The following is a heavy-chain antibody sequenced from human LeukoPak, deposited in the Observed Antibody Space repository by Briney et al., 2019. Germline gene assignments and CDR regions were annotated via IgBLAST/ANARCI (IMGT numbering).Heavy chain of an antibody. CDR1: GFTFSSYA. CDR2: ISYDGSNK. D-gene: IGHD3-10*01. CDR3: ARDFWAFGELFYFDY. J-gene: IGHJ4*02. V-gene: IGHV3-30-3*01. Sequence: PGRSLRLSCAASGFTFSSYAMHWVRQAPGKGLEWVAVISYDGSNKYYADSVKGRFTISRDNSKNTLYLQMNSLRAEDTAVHYCARDFWAFGELFYFDYWGQGTLVTVSS.